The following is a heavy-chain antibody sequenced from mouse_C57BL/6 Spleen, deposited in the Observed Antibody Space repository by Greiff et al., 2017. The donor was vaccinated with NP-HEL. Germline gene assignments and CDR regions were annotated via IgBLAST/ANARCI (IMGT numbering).Heavy chain of an antibody. V-gene: IGHV1-9*01. D-gene: IGHD1-1*01. CDR1: GYTFTGYW. CDR3: ARSGTTVVGTYYAMDY. J-gene: IGHJ4*01. Sequence: LVESGAELMKPGASVKLSCKATGYTFTGYWIEWVKQRPGHGLEWIGEILPGSGSTNYNEKFKGKATFTADTSSNTAYMQLSSLTTEDSAIYYCARSGTTVVGTYYAMDYWGQGTSVTVSS. CDR2: ILPGSGST.